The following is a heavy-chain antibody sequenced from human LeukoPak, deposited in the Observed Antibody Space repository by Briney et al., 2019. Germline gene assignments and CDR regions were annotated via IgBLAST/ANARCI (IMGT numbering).Heavy chain of an antibody. CDR3: ARVRDGSGSNSQIFIY. CDR2: ISSSGSTI. D-gene: IGHD3-10*01. Sequence: GGSLRLSCAASGFTFSSYEMNWVRQAPGKGLEWVSYISSSGSTIYYADSVKGRFTISRDNAKNSFYLQMSSLRAEDTAVYYCARVRDGSGSNSQIFIYWGLGTLVTVAS. V-gene: IGHV3-48*03. J-gene: IGHJ4*02. CDR1: GFTFSSYE.